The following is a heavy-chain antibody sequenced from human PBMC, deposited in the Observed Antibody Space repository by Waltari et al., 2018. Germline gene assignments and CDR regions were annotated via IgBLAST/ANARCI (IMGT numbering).Heavy chain of an antibody. CDR2: INHSGST. D-gene: IGHD6-19*01. Sequence: QVQLQQWGAGLLKPSETLSLTCAVYGGSFSGYYWSWIRQPPGKGLEWIGEINHSGSTNYNPSLKSRVTISVDTSKNQFSLKLSSVTAEDTAVYYCARDGIAVAGTPPDDAFDIWGQGTMVTVSS. J-gene: IGHJ3*02. V-gene: IGHV4-34*01. CDR3: ARDGIAVAGTPPDDAFDI. CDR1: GGSFSGYY.